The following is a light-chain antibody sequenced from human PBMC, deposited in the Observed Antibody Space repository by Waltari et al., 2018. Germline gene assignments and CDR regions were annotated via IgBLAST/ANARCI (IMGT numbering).Light chain of an antibody. J-gene: IGLJ1*01. V-gene: IGLV2-14*03. CDR3: SSHTSTVPHV. CDR2: EVS. Sequence: QSALTQPASVSGSPGQSITISCTGTSNDVGGYGYVSWYQQDPGRAPKLIIYEVSYRPSGISTRFSGSKSGNTASLTISGLQADDEADYYCSSHTSTVPHVFGTGTRVTV. CDR1: SNDVGGYGY.